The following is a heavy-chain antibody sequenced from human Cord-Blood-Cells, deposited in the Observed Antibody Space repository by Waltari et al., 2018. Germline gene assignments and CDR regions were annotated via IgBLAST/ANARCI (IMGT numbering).Heavy chain of an antibody. J-gene: IGHJ3*02. CDR2: IYYSGST. V-gene: IGHV4-39*01. D-gene: IGHD6-6*01. Sequence: QLQLQESRPGLVQPSATLSITCTVSGGSISSSSYYWGWIRHPPGKGLEWIGSIYYSGSTYYNPSLKSRVTISVDTSKNQFSLKLSSVTAADTAVYYCAREVYKEYSSSSYAFDIWGQGTMVTVSS. CDR3: AREVYKEYSSSSYAFDI. CDR1: GGSISSSSYY.